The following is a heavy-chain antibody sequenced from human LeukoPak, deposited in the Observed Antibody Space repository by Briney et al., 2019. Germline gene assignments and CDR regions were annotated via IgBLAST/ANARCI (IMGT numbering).Heavy chain of an antibody. CDR1: GFTFDDYA. CDR2: ISWNSGSI. V-gene: IGHV3-9*01. Sequence: GGSLRLSCAASGFTFDDYAMHWVRQAPGKGLEWVSGISWNSGSIGYADSVKGRFTISRDNAKNSLYLQMNSLRAEDTAVYYCAKEGPRGLAFDIWGQGTMVTVSS. CDR3: AKEGPRGLAFDI. J-gene: IGHJ3*02.